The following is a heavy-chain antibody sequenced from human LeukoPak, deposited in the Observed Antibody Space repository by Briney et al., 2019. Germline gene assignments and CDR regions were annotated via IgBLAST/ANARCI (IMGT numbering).Heavy chain of an antibody. D-gene: IGHD2-21*01. CDR2: IIPIFGTA. J-gene: IGHJ4*02. Sequence: ASVKVSCKASGGTFSSYAISWVRQAPGQGLEWMGGIIPIFGTANYAQKFQGRVTITTDESTSTAYMELSSLRSEDTAVYYCARLGESPTSGGDCPLCDYWGQGTLVTVSS. CDR3: ARLGESPTSGGDCPLCDY. CDR1: GGTFSSYA. V-gene: IGHV1-69*05.